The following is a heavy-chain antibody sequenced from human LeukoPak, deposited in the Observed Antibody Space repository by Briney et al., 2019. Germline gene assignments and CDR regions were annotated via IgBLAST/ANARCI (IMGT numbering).Heavy chain of an antibody. CDR2: INHSGST. CDR3: ARATRTSRYSSGRYDY. D-gene: IGHD6-19*01. Sequence: PSETLSLTCAVYGGSFSGYYWSWIRQPPEKGLEWIGEINHSGSTNYNPSLKSRVTISVDTSKNQFSLKLSPVTAADTAVYYCARATRTSRYSSGRYDYWGQGTLVTVSS. J-gene: IGHJ4*02. CDR1: GGSFSGYY. V-gene: IGHV4-34*01.